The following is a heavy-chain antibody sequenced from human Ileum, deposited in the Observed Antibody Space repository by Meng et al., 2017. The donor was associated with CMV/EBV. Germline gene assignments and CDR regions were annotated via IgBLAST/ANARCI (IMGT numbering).Heavy chain of an antibody. D-gene: IGHD6-13*01. V-gene: IGHV4-59*01. CDR3: ARDIPSSSSYGMYV. CDR2: IYHSGNT. CDR1: GGSISTYY. J-gene: IGHJ6*02. Sequence: SETLSLTCTVSGGSISTYYWSWIRQPPGKGLEWIGFIYHSGNTDYSPSLKSRVIISLDTSKNQFSLKLKSVTAADTAVYYFARDIPSSSSYGMYVWGQGTTVTVSS.